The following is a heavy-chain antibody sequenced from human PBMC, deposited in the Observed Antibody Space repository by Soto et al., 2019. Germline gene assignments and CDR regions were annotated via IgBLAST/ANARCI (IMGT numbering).Heavy chain of an antibody. CDR1: GFTVSSNY. CDR2: IYSGGST. Sequence: EVQLVESGGGLVQPGGSLRLSCAVSGFTVSSNYMSWVRQARGKGLEWVSVIYSGGSTYYADSVKGRFHISRDNSKDTLYLPLTSLRAEDTAVYSSASDPGFYWGEGTLVTVSP. J-gene: IGHJ4*02. CDR3: ASDPGFY. V-gene: IGHV3-66*01.